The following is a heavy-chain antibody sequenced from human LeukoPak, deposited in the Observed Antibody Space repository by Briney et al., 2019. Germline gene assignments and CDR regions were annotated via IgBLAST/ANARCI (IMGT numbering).Heavy chain of an antibody. CDR3: VRDGTSWYPRILTPASEVFNI. CDR2: IDSSGST. CDR1: GGPISNSGYY. D-gene: IGHD6-13*01. V-gene: IGHV4-39*07. J-gene: IGHJ3*02. Sequence: PSETLSLTCTVSGGPISNSGYYWGWIRQPPRKGLEWIASIDSSGSTYSNPSLQSRFTISIDTSKNQISLKLNSVTAADTAVYYCVRDGTSWYPRILTPASEVFNIWGQGTMVTVSS.